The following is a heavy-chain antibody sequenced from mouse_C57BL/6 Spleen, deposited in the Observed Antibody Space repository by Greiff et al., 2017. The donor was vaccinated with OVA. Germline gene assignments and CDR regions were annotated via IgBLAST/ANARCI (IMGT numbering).Heavy chain of an antibody. D-gene: IGHD3-2*02. V-gene: IGHV1-80*01. J-gene: IGHJ2*01. CDR1: GYAFSSYW. CDR3: AREGSGYYFDY. CDR2: IYPGDGDT. Sequence: QVQLQQSGAELVKPGASVKISCKASGYAFSSYWMNWVKQRPGQGLEWIGQIYPGDGDTNYNGKFKGKATLTADKSSSTAYMQLSSLTSEDSAVYFCAREGSGYYFDYWGQGTTLTVSS.